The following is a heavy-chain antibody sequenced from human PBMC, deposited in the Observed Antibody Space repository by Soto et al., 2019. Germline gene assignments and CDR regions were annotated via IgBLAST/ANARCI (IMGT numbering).Heavy chain of an antibody. CDR2: ISSSSSTI. V-gene: IGHV3-48*01. J-gene: IGHJ4*02. Sequence: EVQLVESGGGLVQPGGSLRLSCAASGFTFSSYSMNWVRQAPGKGLEWVSYISSSSSTIYYADSVKGRFTISRDNAKNSLYLQMNSLRAADTAVYYCARDPYCGGDCYSELADYWGQGTLVTVSS. CDR1: GFTFSSYS. CDR3: ARDPYCGGDCYSELADY. D-gene: IGHD2-21*02.